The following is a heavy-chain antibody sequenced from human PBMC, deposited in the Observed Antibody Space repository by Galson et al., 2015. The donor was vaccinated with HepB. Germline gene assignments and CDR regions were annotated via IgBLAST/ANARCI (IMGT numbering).Heavy chain of an antibody. CDR3: ARTEVSSGWYLSKMGGYYYYMDV. J-gene: IGHJ6*03. V-gene: IGHV1-8*01. CDR1: GYTFTSYD. Sequence: SVKVSCKASGYTFTSYDINWVRQATGQGLEWMGWMNPNSGNTGYAQKFQGRVTMTRNTSISTAYMELSSLRSEDTAVYYCARTEVSSGWYLSKMGGYYYYMDVWGKGTTVTVSS. CDR2: MNPNSGNT. D-gene: IGHD6-19*01.